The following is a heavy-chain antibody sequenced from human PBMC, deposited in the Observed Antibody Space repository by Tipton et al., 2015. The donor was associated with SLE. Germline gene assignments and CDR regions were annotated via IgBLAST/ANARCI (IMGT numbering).Heavy chain of an antibody. CDR1: GGPISESHYY. Sequence: TLSLTCTVSGGPISESHYYGGGWIRQPPGETLGWIGGLYYSGSTIYNPSLEGRVTISGDMSKNQFSLQLDSVTAADTAVYYCSRQKLQPGGDFFDYWGQGTLVTVSS. D-gene: IGHD5-18*01. CDR3: SRQKLQPGGDFFDY. CDR2: LYYSGST. J-gene: IGHJ4*02. V-gene: IGHV4-39*07.